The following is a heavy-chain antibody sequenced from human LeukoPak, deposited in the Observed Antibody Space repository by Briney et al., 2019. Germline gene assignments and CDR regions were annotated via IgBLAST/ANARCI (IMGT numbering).Heavy chain of an antibody. CDR1: GFTFDDYA. V-gene: IGHV3-9*03. Sequence: GRSLRLSCAASGFTFDDYAMYWVRHAPGKGLEWVSGISWISGIIIYADSVKGRFTISRDNAKNSLYLQMNSLTAEDMSLYYCAKGAGSGWPYWYFDLSGRGNPVTVSS. D-gene: IGHD6-19*01. J-gene: IGHJ2*01. CDR2: ISWISGII. CDR3: AKGAGSGWPYWYFDL.